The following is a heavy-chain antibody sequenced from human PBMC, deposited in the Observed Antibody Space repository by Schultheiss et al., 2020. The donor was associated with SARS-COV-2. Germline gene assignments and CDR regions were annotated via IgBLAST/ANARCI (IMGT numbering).Heavy chain of an antibody. CDR1: GFTFSSYA. Sequence: GGSLRLSCAASGFTFSSYAMHWVRQAPGKGLEWVAVISYDGSNKYYADSVEGRFTISRDNSKNTLYLEMNSLRAEDTAVYYCARDGPWDGGKATPYFQHWGQGTLVTVSS. CDR2: ISYDGSNK. D-gene: IGHD2-15*01. CDR3: ARDGPWDGGKATPYFQH. V-gene: IGHV3-30*04. J-gene: IGHJ1*01.